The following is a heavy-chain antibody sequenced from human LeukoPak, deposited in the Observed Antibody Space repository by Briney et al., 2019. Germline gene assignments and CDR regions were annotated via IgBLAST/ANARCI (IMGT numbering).Heavy chain of an antibody. J-gene: IGHJ4*02. V-gene: IGHV3-30-3*01. D-gene: IGHD6-13*01. CDR1: GFTFSSYA. CDR3: ARDSSPAAGSPDLDY. CDR2: ISYDGSNK. Sequence: GGSLRLSCAASGFTFSSYAMHWVRQAPGKGLEWVAVISYDGSNKYYADSVKGRFTISRDKSKNTLYLQMNSLRAEDTAVYYCARDSSPAAGSPDLDYWGQGTLVTVSS.